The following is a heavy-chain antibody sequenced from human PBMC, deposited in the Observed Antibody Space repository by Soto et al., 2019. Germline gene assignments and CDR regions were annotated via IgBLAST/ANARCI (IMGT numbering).Heavy chain of an antibody. V-gene: IGHV3-30*18. CDR3: AKDQGSGWYSAFDI. CDR1: GFTFSSYG. CDR2: ISYDGSNK. Sequence: QVQLVESGGGVVQPGRSLRLSCAASGFTFSSYGMHWVRQAPGKGLEWVAVISYDGSNKYYADSVKGRFTISRDNSKNTLYLQMNSLRAEDTAVYYCAKDQGSGWYSAFDIWGQGTMVTVS. J-gene: IGHJ3*02. D-gene: IGHD6-19*01.